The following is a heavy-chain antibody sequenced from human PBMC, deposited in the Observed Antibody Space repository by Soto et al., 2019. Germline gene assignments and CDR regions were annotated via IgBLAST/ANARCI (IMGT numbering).Heavy chain of an antibody. CDR1: GDSISSVDHY. Sequence: QVQLQESGPGLVRPSQTLSLTCTVSGDSISSVDHYWSWIRQPPGKGLEWMGYIYHSGSTHYNPSLNSRLPISIDTSTNRFSPTLTSVTAADTAVYFCARLRWETENNWFDPWGQGALVTVSS. CDR2: IYHSGST. V-gene: IGHV4-30-4*01. J-gene: IGHJ5*02. CDR3: ARLRWETENNWFDP. D-gene: IGHD1-26*01.